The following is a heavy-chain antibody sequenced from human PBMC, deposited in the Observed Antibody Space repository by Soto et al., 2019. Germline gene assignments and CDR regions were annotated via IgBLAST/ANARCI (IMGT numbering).Heavy chain of an antibody. D-gene: IGHD3-3*01. V-gene: IGHV1-3*01. CDR1: GYTFSSYG. CDR3: ASTPSPNYDFWSGSRVRSDY. CDR2: INAGNGNT. J-gene: IGHJ4*02. Sequence: GASVKVSCKASGYTFSSYGMHLVRQAPGQKLEWVGWINAGNGNTKYSQKFQGRVTITRDTSASTAYMELRSLRSEDTAVYYCASTPSPNYDFWSGSRVRSDYWGQGTLVTVSS.